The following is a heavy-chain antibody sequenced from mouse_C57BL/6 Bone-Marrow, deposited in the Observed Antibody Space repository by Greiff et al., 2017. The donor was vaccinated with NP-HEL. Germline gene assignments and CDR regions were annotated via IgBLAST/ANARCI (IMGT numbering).Heavy chain of an antibody. CDR1: GYTFTSYW. J-gene: IGHJ4*01. CDR2: IHPNSGST. Sequence: QVQLKQPGAELVKPGASVKLSCKASGYTFTSYWMHWVKQRPGQGLEWIGMIHPNSGSTNYNEKFKSKATLTVDKSSSTAYMQLSSLTSEDSAVDYCARSDSLRHYWGQGTSVTVSA. V-gene: IGHV1-64*01. D-gene: IGHD5-5*01. CDR3: ARSDSLRHY.